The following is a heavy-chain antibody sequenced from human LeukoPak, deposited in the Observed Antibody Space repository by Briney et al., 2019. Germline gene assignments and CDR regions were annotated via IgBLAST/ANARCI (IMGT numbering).Heavy chain of an antibody. CDR3: AREGDWGSKATPGY. V-gene: IGHV4-34*01. J-gene: IGHJ4*02. CDR2: INHSGST. D-gene: IGHD7-27*01. CDR1: GGSFSGYY. Sequence: SETLSLTCAVYGGSFSGYYWSWIRQPPGKGLEWIGEINHSGSTNYNPSLKSRVTISVDTSKNQFSLNLSSVTAADTAVYYCAREGDWGSKATPGYWGQGTLVTVSS.